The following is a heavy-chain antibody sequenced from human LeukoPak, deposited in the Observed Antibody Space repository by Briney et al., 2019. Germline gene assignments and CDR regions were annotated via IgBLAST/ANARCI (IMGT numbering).Heavy chain of an antibody. J-gene: IGHJ4*02. CDR3: ARTLQQLVDLTYYFDY. CDR1: GFTVSSNY. V-gene: IGHV3-53*01. D-gene: IGHD6-13*01. CDR2: IYSGGGT. Sequence: QSGGSLRLSCAASGFTVSSNYMSWVRQAPGKGLEWVSVIYSGGGTYYADSVKGRFTISRDNSKNTLYLQMNSLRAEDTAVYYCARTLQQLVDLTYYFDYWGQGTLVTVSS.